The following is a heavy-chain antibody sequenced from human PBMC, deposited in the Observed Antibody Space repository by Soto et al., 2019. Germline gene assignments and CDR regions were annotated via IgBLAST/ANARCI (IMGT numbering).Heavy chain of an antibody. CDR3: AKTMSRFGELLYQPLEY. D-gene: IGHD3-10*01. J-gene: IGHJ4*02. CDR2: ISGSGGST. CDR1: GFTFSSYA. Sequence: PGGSLRLSCAASGFTFSSYAMSWVRQAPGKGLEWVSAISGSGGSTYYADSVKGRFTISRDNSKNTLYLQMNSLRAEDTAVYYCAKTMSRFGELLYQPLEYWGQGTLVTVPS. V-gene: IGHV3-23*01.